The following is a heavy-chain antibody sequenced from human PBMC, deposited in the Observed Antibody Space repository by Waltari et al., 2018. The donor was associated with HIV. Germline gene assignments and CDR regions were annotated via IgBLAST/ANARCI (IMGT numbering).Heavy chain of an antibody. J-gene: IGHJ6*02. CDR3: ARETTGYYYGMDV. Sequence: EEQLVEAGGDLVQPGGSLRLSCGASGFTFRSHSMNWVRQAPGKGPEWVSYISSGGSSIYYADSVKGRFTISRDNAKNLLYLQMNSLRDEDTAVYYCARETTGYYYGMDVWGQGTTVTVSS. CDR1: GFTFRSHS. V-gene: IGHV3-48*02. CDR2: ISSGGSSI.